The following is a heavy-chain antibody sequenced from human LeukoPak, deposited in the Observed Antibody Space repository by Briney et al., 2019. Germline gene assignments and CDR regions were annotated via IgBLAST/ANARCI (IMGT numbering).Heavy chain of an antibody. CDR1: GGSISNYY. CDR2: IYYSGST. V-gene: IGHV4-59*01. CDR3: ARDRRDYYDSSGYQYYFDY. J-gene: IGHJ4*02. Sequence: SETLSLTCIVSGGSISNYYWSWIRQPPGKGLEWIGYIYYSGSTNYNPSLKSRVTISVDTSKNQFSLKLSSVTAADTAVYYCARDRRDYYDSSGYQYYFDYWGQGTLVTVSP. D-gene: IGHD3-22*01.